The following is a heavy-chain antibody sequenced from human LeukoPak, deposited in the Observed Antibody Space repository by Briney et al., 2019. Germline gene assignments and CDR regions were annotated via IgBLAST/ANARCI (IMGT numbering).Heavy chain of an antibody. J-gene: IGHJ4*02. CDR3: ARENSSGWYGEGYFDY. Sequence: ASVKVSCKASGYTFTSYGISWVRQAPGQGLEWMGWISAYNGNTNYAQKLQGRVTMTTDTSTSTAYMELRSLRSDDTAVYYCARENSSGWYGEGYFDYWGQGTLVTVSS. CDR1: GYTFTSYG. CDR2: ISAYNGNT. D-gene: IGHD6-19*01. V-gene: IGHV1-18*01.